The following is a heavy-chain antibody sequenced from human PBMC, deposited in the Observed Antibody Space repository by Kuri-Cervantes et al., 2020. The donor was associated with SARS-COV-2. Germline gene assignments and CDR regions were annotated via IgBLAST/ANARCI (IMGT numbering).Heavy chain of an antibody. Sequence: GEALKISFAASGFTCSSYWMHWVRQAPGKGLVWVTRINSDESSTSYADSVKGRFTISRDNAKNSLYLQMNSLRAEDTAVYYCARRLSLFWSGYYPGAFDIWGQGTMVTVSS. V-gene: IGHV3-74*01. D-gene: IGHD3-3*01. CDR1: GFTCSSYW. CDR3: ARRLSLFWSGYYPGAFDI. J-gene: IGHJ3*02. CDR2: INSDESST.